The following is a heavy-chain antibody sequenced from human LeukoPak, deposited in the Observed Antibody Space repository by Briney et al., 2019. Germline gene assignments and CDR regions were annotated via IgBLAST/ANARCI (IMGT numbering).Heavy chain of an antibody. J-gene: IGHJ6*02. V-gene: IGHV3-21*01. CDR2: ISPVSSYT. Sequence: GGSLRLSCLASGFSFNSYTMNWVREAPGKGLEWVSTISPVSSYTWYAESVKGRFTISRDNPKNSLYLQMDSLRAEDTAVYYCVRDASRRIGMDVWGQGTTVTVSS. D-gene: IGHD2/OR15-2a*01. CDR1: GFSFNSYT. CDR3: VRDASRRIGMDV.